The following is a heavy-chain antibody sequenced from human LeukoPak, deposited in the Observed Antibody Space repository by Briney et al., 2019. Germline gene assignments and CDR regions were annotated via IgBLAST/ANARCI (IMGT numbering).Heavy chain of an antibody. CDR2: INPSGGST. V-gene: IGHV1-46*01. CDR1: GYTFTSYY. Sequence: GASVKVSCKASGYTFTSYYMHWVRQAPGQGLEWMGIINPSGGSTSYAQKFQGRVTMTRDTSTSTVYMELSSLRSEDTAVYYCARGPPNYDILTGSWFDPWGQGTLVTVSS. CDR3: ARGPPNYDILTGSWFDP. D-gene: IGHD3-9*01. J-gene: IGHJ5*02.